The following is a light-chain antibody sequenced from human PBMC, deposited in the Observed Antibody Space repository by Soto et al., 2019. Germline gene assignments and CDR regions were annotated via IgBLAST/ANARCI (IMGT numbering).Light chain of an antibody. CDR1: QSISSW. CDR3: QHYNSYSEA. Sequence: DIQMTQSPSTLSRSVGDRVTITCRASQSISSWLAWYQQKPGKAPKLLIYKASSLESGVPSRFSGSGSGTEFTLTISSLQPDDFATYYCQHYNSYSEAFGQGTKVDIK. V-gene: IGKV1-5*03. J-gene: IGKJ1*01. CDR2: KAS.